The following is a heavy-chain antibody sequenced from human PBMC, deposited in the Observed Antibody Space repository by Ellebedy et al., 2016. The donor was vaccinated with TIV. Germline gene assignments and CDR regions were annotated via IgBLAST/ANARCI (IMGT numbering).Heavy chain of an antibody. D-gene: IGHD1-26*01. CDR1: GGSFSGYY. V-gene: IGHV4-34*01. CDR3: AREKWSDAD. Sequence: MPSETLSLTCAVYGGSFSGYYWSWNRQPPGKGLEWIGEINHSGTTQYNPSLKSRVTISVDSSKNQLSLNLSSVTAADTAVYYCAREKWSDADWGQGTLVTVSS. J-gene: IGHJ4*02. CDR2: INHSGTT.